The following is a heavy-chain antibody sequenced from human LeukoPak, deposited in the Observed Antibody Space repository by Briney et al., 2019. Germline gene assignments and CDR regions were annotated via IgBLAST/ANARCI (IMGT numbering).Heavy chain of an antibody. D-gene: IGHD6-19*01. CDR1: GYSFTTYW. Sequence: GESLKISCKGSGYSFTTYWIGWVRQMPGKGLEWMGIIYPGDSDTRYSPSFQGQVTISADRSISTAYLQWSSLKASDTAEYYCARLDSSGYYASVDNDAFDFWGQGTMVTVSS. V-gene: IGHV5-51*01. J-gene: IGHJ3*01. CDR2: IYPGDSDT. CDR3: ARLDSSGYYASVDNDAFDF.